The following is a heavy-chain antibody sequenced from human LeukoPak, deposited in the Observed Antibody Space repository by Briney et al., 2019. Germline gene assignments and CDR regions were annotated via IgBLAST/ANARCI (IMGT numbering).Heavy chain of an antibody. CDR3: ATGLDYYDSSGIDY. D-gene: IGHD3-22*01. CDR2: FDPEDGET. V-gene: IGHV1-24*01. J-gene: IGHJ4*02. Sequence: GASVKVSCKVSGYTLTELSMHWVRQAPGKGLEWMGDFDPEDGETIYAQKFQGRVTMTEDTSTDTAYMELSSLRSEDTAVYYCATGLDYYDSSGIDYWGQGTLVTVSS. CDR1: GYTLTELS.